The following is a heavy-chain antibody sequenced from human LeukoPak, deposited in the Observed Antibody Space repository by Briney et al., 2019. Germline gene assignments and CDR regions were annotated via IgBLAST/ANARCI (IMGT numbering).Heavy chain of an antibody. CDR3: ARGSEGYCSGGGCYYGMDV. J-gene: IGHJ6*01. D-gene: IGHD2-15*01. Sequence: AGSLTLSCAASGFTFSSYTMNWVRQAPGKGLEWVSYISSSSSYIYYADSVKGRFTISRDNAENSLYLQMNSLRAEDTAVYCCARGSEGYCSGGGCYYGMDVWGQGTTVTVSS. V-gene: IGHV3-21*01. CDR1: GFTFSSYT. CDR2: ISSSSSYI.